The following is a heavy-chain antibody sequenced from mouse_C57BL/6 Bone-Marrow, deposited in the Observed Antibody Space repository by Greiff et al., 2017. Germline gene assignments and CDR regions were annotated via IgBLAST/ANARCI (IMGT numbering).Heavy chain of an antibody. J-gene: IGHJ3*01. CDR1: GFTFSDYG. Sequence: EVKLVESGGGLVKPGGSLKLSCAASGFTFSDYGMHWVRQAPEKGLEWVAYISSGSSTIYYADTVKGRFTISRDNAKNTLFLQMTSLRSEDTAMYYCARTGYYAWFAYWGQGTLVTVSA. CDR3: ARTGYYAWFAY. V-gene: IGHV5-17*01. D-gene: IGHD2-3*01. CDR2: ISSGSSTI.